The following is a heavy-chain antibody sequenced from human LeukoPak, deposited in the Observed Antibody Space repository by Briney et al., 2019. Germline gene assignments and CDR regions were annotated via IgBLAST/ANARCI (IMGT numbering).Heavy chain of an antibody. J-gene: IGHJ4*02. CDR1: GFTVSSNY. CDR2: ISWNSGNI. V-gene: IGHV3-9*03. Sequence: PGGSLRLSCAASGFTVSSNYMSWVRQAPGKGLEWVSGISWNSGNIDYADSVKGRFTISRDNAKNSLYLQMNSLRAEDMALYYCAKSDDREGLGATCFDYWGQGTLVTVSS. CDR3: AKSDDREGLGATCFDY. D-gene: IGHD5-24*01.